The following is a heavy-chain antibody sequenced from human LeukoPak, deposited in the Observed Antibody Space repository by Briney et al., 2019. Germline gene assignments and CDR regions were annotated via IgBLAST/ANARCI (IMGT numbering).Heavy chain of an antibody. V-gene: IGHV3-53*01. Sequence: GGSLRLSCAVSGFSVTNNYMSWVRQAPGKGLEWVSVFYVGGATYYADSVKGRFTISRDNSENTLYLQMKSLRAEDTAVYYCARGDDYNFFDYWGQGTLVTVSS. CDR1: GFSVTNNY. CDR2: FYVGGAT. J-gene: IGHJ4*02. CDR3: ARGDDYNFFDY. D-gene: IGHD5-24*01.